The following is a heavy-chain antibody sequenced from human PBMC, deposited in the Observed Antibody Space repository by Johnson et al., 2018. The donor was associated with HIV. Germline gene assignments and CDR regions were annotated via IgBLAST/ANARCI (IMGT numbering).Heavy chain of an antibody. CDR1: GFIFRNYW. J-gene: IGHJ3*02. V-gene: IGHV3-74*03. CDR3: ARVLNARPQWALDI. CDR2: IYSDGSDT. Sequence: VQLVESGGGLVQPGGSLRLSCAASGFIFRNYWMYWVRQAPGKGLVWVARIYSDGSDTAYADSVKGRFTISRANAKNSLYLQMNSVRAEDTALYFCARVLNARPQWALDIWGQGTMVTVSS. D-gene: IGHD5-24*01.